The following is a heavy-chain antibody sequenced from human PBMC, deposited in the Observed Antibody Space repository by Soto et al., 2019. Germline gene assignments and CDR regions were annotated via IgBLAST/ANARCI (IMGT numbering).Heavy chain of an antibody. V-gene: IGHV1-18*01. D-gene: IGHD2-21*02. CDR1: GYTFSNFG. CDR3: ARDKGYCFVWSSSSGMDV. J-gene: IGHJ6*02. CDR2: ISGYNGNT. Sequence: ASVKVSCKASGYTFSNFGLSWVRQAPGQGLEWMGWISGYNGNTNSAERFQGRVTMTTDTSTSTAYMEVRSLTSDDTAVYYCARDKGYCFVWSSSSGMDVWGQGTKVTVSS.